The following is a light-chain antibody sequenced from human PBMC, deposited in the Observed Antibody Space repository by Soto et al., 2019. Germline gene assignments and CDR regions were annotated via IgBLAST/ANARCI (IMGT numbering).Light chain of an antibody. J-gene: IGKJ2*01. CDR2: GVS. CDR3: QQYSSLPHT. CDR1: QSVTSRY. Sequence: EIVLTQSPGTLSLSPGERATLSCRATQSVTSRYFAWYQQKPGQAPRLLIYGVSSRATDIPDRFSGSGSGTDFTLTISRLEPEDFVVYYCQQYSSLPHTFGQGTKLEVK. V-gene: IGKV3-20*01.